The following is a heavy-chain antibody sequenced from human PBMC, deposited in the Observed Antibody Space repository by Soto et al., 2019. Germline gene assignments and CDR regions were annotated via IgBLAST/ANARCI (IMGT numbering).Heavy chain of an antibody. J-gene: IGHJ5*02. CDR2: ISGSGGST. V-gene: IGHV3-23*01. D-gene: IGHD5-12*01. CDR1: GFTFSSYA. Sequence: GGSLRLSCAASGFTFSSYAMSWVRQAPGKGLEWVSAISGSGGSTYYADSVKGRFTISRDNSKNTLYLQMNSLRAEDTAVYYCAKDRYSGYDSGSWFDPWGQGTLVTVSS. CDR3: AKDRYSGYDSGSWFDP.